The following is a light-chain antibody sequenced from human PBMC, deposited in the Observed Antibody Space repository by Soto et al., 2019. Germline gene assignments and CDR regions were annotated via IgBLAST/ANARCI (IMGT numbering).Light chain of an antibody. V-gene: IGKV3-15*01. CDR3: QQYNNWPPLT. CDR1: QSVSSN. CDR2: GAP. Sequence: EIVMTQSPATLSVSPGERATLFCRASQSVSSNLAWYQQKPGQAPRLLIYGAPTRATGIPARFSGSGSGTEFTLTISSLQSEDFAVYYCQQYNNWPPLTFGGGTKVEIK. J-gene: IGKJ4*01.